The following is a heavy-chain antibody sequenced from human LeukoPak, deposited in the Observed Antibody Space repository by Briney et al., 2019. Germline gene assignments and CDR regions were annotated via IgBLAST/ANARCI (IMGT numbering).Heavy chain of an antibody. CDR2: IIPIFGTA. CDR3: AREPRGGSSSFNWFDP. V-gene: IGHV1-69*13. J-gene: IGHJ5*02. Sequence: SVKVSCKASGGTFSSYAISWVRQAPGQGLEWMGGIIPIFGTASYAQKFQGRVTITADESTSTAYMELSSLRSEDTAVYYCAREPRGGSSSFNWFDPWGQGTLVTVSS. D-gene: IGHD6-6*01. CDR1: GGTFSSYA.